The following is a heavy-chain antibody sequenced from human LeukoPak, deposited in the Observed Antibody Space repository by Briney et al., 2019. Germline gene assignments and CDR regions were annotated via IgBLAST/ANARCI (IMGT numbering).Heavy chain of an antibody. V-gene: IGHV3-23*01. CDR2: ISGSGGSST. CDR1: GFTFSSYA. D-gene: IGHD3-10*01. CDR3: AKVGGIWFGELFRLNFDY. Sequence: GGSLRLSCAASGFTFSSYAMGWVRQAPGKGLEWASVISGSGGSSTYYADSVKGRFTISRDNSKNTLYLQMNSLRAEDTAVYYCAKVGGIWFGELFRLNFDYWGQGTLVTVSS. J-gene: IGHJ4*02.